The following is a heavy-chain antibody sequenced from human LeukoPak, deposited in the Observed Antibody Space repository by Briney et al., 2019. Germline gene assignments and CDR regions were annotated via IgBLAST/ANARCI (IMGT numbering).Heavy chain of an antibody. J-gene: IGHJ6*02. CDR1: GFTFTSYS. CDR3: ARGDGMDV. CDR2: ISGGGGST. V-gene: IGHV3-23*01. Sequence: GGSLRLSCAASGFTFTSYSMNWVRQAPGKGLEWVSTISGGGGSTYYADSVKGRFTISRDNSKNTLFLQLNSLRADDTAVYYCARGDGMDVWGQGTTVTVSS.